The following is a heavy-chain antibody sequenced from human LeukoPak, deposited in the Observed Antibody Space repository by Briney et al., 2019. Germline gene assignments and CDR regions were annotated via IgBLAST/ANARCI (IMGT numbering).Heavy chain of an antibody. CDR3: AKDRSEYDY. Sequence: SETLSLTCTVSGYSISSGYYWGWIRQPPGKGLEWIGSIYHSGSTYYNPSLKSRVTISVDTSKNQSSLKLSSVTAADTAVYYCAKDRSEYDYWGQGTLVTVSS. CDR2: IYHSGST. CDR1: GYSISSGYY. V-gene: IGHV4-38-2*02. J-gene: IGHJ4*02. D-gene: IGHD2-2*01.